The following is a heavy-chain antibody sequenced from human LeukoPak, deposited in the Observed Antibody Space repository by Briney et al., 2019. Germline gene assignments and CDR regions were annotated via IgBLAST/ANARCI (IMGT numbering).Heavy chain of an antibody. J-gene: IGHJ4*02. D-gene: IGHD6-13*01. CDR2: IKQDGSDK. CDR1: GFTFSSYW. CDR3: ARGGTLGTFDF. V-gene: IGHV3-7*01. Sequence: GGSLRLSCAASGFTFSSYWMSWVRQAPGKGLEWVANIKQDGSDKYYVDSVKGRFTISRDNANNSLYVQMHSLKAEDTAVYYCARGGTLGTFDFWGQGTLVTVSS.